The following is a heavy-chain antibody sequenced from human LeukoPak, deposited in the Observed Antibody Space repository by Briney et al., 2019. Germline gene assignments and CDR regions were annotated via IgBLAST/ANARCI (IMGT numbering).Heavy chain of an antibody. V-gene: IGHV3-30*18. J-gene: IGHJ6*02. CDR2: ISYDGSNK. CDR3: AKEFSSSSGMDV. Sequence: PGGPLRLSCAASGFTFSSYGMHWVRQSPGKGLEWVAVISYDGSNKYYADSVKGRFTISRDNSKNTLYLQMNSLRAEDTAVYYCAKEFSSSSGMDVWGQGTTVTVSS. D-gene: IGHD6-6*01. CDR1: GFTFSSYG.